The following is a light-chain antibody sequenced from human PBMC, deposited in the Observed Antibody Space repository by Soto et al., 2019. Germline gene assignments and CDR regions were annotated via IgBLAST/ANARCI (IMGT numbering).Light chain of an antibody. J-gene: IGKJ4*01. V-gene: IGKV1-33*01. CDR1: QHISKY. CDR3: QQYENFPLT. CDR2: DAS. Sequence: DIQMTQSPSSLSASVGDRVTITCQASQHISKYLNWYQYKPGKAPKLLITDASNLKTGVPSRFSGSGSGTEYTFTINSLQPEDIATYYCQQYENFPLTFGGGTKVEI.